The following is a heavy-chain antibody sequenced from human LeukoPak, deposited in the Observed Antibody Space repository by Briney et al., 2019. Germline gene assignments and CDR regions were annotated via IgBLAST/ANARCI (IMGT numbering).Heavy chain of an antibody. J-gene: IGHJ4*02. CDR1: GGSISSYY. Sequence: SETLSLTCSVSGGSISSYYWSWIRQPPGKGLEGIGYIYYSGSTNYNHPLNSQVPISVDTSKNQLSLKLSSVTAADTAVYYCARAHYDSSGYYYWGPFFDYWGQGTLVTVSS. CDR2: IYYSGST. CDR3: ARAHYDSSGYYYWGPFFDY. V-gene: IGHV4-59*08. D-gene: IGHD3-22*01.